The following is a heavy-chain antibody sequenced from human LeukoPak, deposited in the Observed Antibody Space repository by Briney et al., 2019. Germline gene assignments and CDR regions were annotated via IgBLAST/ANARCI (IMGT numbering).Heavy chain of an antibody. D-gene: IGHD6-6*01. CDR3: AKEASSSFDY. J-gene: IGHJ4*02. V-gene: IGHV3-23*01. CDR1: GFSFSTDD. Sequence: GGSLRLSCVGSGFSFSTDDMTWVRQAPGKGPEWVSVMSGRGDNPYYADSVRGRFTTSRDNSKNTLYLQMNSLRADDTAVYYCAKEASSSFDYWGQGTLVTVSS. CDR2: MSGRGDNP.